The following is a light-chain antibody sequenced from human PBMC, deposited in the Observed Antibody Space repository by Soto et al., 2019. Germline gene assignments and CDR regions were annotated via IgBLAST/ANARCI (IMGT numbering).Light chain of an antibody. V-gene: IGKV4-1*01. Sequence: DIVMTQSPDSLAVSLGERATIDCKSSQSVLYDSNNKNYLAWYQQKPGQSPKLLFYWASTREFGVPERFSGSGSGTDFTLTISRLQAEDVAISYCQQYYGSPHTFGEGTKVEIK. J-gene: IGKJ1*01. CDR3: QQYYGSPHT. CDR2: WAS. CDR1: QSVLYDSNNKNY.